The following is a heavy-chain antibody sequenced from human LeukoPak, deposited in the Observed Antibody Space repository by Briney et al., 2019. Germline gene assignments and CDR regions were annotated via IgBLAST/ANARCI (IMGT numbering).Heavy chain of an antibody. J-gene: IGHJ4*02. CDR3: TKGRGI. V-gene: IGHV4-4*07. Sequence: SETLSLTCTVSGGSISSYDWYWIRQPAGKGLEWIGHIYTSGSTDYNPSLKSRVTISVATSKNQFSLKLTSVTAADTAVYYCTKGRGIWGQGTLVTVSS. D-gene: IGHD3-10*01. CDR2: IYTSGST. CDR1: GGSISSYD.